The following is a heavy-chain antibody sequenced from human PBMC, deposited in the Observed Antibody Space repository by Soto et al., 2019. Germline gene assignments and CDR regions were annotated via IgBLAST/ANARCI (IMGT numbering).Heavy chain of an antibody. CDR1: GGSLSAYY. CDR2: INPSGTT. CDR3: ALAPAAHILH. D-gene: IGHD2-2*01. Sequence: QVQLQQWGAGLLKPSETLSLTCAVYGGSLSAYYWSWIRQPPGKGLEWLGEINPSGTTNYNPSLKSRVTISVDTSKNQFSLKLSSVTAADTAVYHCALAPAAHILHWGQGTLVTVSS. V-gene: IGHV4-34*01. J-gene: IGHJ1*01.